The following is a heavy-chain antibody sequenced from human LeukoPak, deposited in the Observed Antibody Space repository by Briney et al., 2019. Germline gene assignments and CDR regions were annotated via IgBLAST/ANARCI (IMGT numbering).Heavy chain of an antibody. D-gene: IGHD2-21*01. J-gene: IGHJ3*02. Sequence: PGGSLRLSCAASGFTFSSYAMSWVRQAPGKGLEWVSAISGSGDGTYYADSVKGRFTISRDNSKDTLYLQMNSLRAEDTALYYCAKDLFGAFDIWGQGTMVTVSS. CDR2: ISGSGDGT. CDR3: AKDLFGAFDI. V-gene: IGHV3-23*01. CDR1: GFTFSSYA.